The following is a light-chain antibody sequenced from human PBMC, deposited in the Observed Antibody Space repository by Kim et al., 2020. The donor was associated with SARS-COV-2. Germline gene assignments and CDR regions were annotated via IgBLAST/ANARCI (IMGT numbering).Light chain of an antibody. V-gene: IGLV2-14*03. J-gene: IGLJ1*01. CDR1: SSDVGGQKY. CDR2: DVN. CDR3: CSYTNSSTYV. Sequence: QSAPTQPASVSGSLGQSITISCTGTSSDVGGQKYVSWYQQHPGKAPKLMIFDVNNRPSGVSSHFSGSKSGNTASLTISGLRAEDEAEYYCCSYTNSSTYVFGTGTKVTVL.